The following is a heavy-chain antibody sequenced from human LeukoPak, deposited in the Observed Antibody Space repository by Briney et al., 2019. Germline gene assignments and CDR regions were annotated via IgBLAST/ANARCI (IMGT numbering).Heavy chain of an antibody. D-gene: IGHD4-23*01. Sequence: GGSLRLSCEASGFIFNDYYMSWIRQAPGKGLEWVSYMSTTGHTIYYADSVKGRFTISRDNANNSLYLQMNSLSAEDTAVYYCARDGDTVLTRGYYYYLDVWGKGTTVTVSS. CDR2: MSTTGHTI. CDR3: ARDGDTVLTRGYYYYLDV. J-gene: IGHJ6*03. V-gene: IGHV3-11*04. CDR1: GFIFNDYY.